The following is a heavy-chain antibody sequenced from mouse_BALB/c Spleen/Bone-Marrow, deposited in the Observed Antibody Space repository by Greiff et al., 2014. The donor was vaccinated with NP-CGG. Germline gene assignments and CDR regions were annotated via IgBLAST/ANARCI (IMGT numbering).Heavy chain of an antibody. J-gene: IGHJ2*01. CDR2: IDPANGNT. V-gene: IGHV14-3*02. D-gene: IGHD1-1*01. Sequence: VQLQQSGAELVKPGASVKLSCTASGFNIKDTYMHWVKQRPEQGLEWIGRIDPANGNTKYDPKFQDKATITADTSSNTAYLQLSSLTSEDTAVYYCANYYYGYYFDYWGRGTTLTVSS. CDR3: ANYYYGYYFDY. CDR1: GFNIKDTY.